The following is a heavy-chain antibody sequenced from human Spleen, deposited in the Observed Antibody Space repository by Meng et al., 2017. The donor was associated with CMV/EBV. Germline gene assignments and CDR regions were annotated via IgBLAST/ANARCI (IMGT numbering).Heavy chain of an antibody. J-gene: IGHJ4*02. CDR1: GGSSSSSSYY. D-gene: IGHD3-22*01. Sequence: QLQLQESGPGLVKPSETLSLTCTVSGGSSSSSSYYWGWIRQPPGKGLEWIGSIYYSGSTYYNPSLKSRVTISVDTSKNQFSLKLSSVTAADTAVYFCAREDVVNTYYFDYWGQGTLVTVSS. CDR2: IYYSGST. CDR3: AREDVVNTYYFDY. V-gene: IGHV4-39*07.